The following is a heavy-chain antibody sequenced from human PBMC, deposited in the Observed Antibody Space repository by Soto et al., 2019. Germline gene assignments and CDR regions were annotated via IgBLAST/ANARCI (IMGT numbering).Heavy chain of an antibody. CDR1: GFTFNTYG. CDR3: VRTSLVVVAATREDY. CDR2: INSDGSST. D-gene: IGHD2-15*01. Sequence: GGSLRLSCSTSGFTFNTYGMHWVRQAPGKGLEWVSRINSDGSSTSYADSVKGRFTISRDNAKNTLYLQMNSLRAEDTAVYYCVRTSLVVVAATREDYWGQGTLVTVSS. V-gene: IGHV3-74*01. J-gene: IGHJ4*02.